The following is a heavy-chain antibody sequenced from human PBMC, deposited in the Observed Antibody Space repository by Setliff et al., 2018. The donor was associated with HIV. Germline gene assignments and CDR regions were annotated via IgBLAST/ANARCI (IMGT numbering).Heavy chain of an antibody. D-gene: IGHD4-17*01. CDR3: VGPDYEDPQGGQ. CDR2: IKEDGSEK. Sequence: PGESLKISCAASGFTFSSYWMSWVRQAPGKGLEWVANIKEDGSEKYYVDSVKGRFSISRDNARNSVYLQMNSLSVADTAVYYCVGPDYEDPQGGQWGQGTLVTVSS. J-gene: IGHJ1*01. CDR1: GFTFSSYW. V-gene: IGHV3-7*03.